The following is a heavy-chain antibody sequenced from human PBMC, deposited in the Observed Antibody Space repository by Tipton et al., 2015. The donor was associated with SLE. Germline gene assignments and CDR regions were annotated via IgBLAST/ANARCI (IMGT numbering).Heavy chain of an antibody. CDR1: GFSVTNNY. CDR3: VLRPANEGVGRGY. D-gene: IGHD1-26*01. CDR2: MSESGAGT. Sequence: QLVQSGGGLTQPGGSLRLSCAASGFSVTNNYMSWVRQAPGKGLEWVSVMSESGAGTHYINSVRGRFTISRDISRDILYLQMNSLRGEDTALYYCVLRPANEGVGRGYWGQGILVTVSS. J-gene: IGHJ4*02. V-gene: IGHV3-53*01.